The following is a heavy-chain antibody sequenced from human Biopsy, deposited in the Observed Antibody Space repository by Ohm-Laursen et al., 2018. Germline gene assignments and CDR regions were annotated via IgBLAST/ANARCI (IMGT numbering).Heavy chain of an antibody. CDR1: GGSMTGYE. Sequence: SETLSLTCSVSGGSMTGYEWSWIRLAPGKGLEWIGYLYYSGGTKYNPSLASRVTFSVDMSKSQFSLKLYSVTAADTAVYYCARVEAGTYDALDIWGQGTLVAVSA. V-gene: IGHV4-59*01. D-gene: IGHD1-26*01. J-gene: IGHJ3*02. CDR2: LYYSGGT. CDR3: ARVEAGTYDALDI.